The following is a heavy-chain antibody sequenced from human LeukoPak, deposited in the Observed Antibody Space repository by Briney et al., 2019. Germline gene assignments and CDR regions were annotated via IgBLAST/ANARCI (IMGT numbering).Heavy chain of an antibody. Sequence: NPGGSLRLSCAASGFTFSSYSMNWVRQAPGKGLEWVSSISSSSSYIYYADSVKGRFTISRDNAKNSLYLQMNSLRAEDTAVYYCARDRGLYYYGSGVPKLFGGQGTLVTVSS. CDR3: ARDRGLYYYGSGVPKLF. V-gene: IGHV3-21*01. CDR2: ISSSSSYI. D-gene: IGHD3-10*01. CDR1: GFTFSSYS. J-gene: IGHJ4*02.